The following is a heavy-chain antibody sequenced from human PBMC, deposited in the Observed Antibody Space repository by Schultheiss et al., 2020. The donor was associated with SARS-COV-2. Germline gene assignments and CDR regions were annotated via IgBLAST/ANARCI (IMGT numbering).Heavy chain of an antibody. CDR3: ARGGDYPPYFDY. CDR2: IWYDGSNK. CDR1: GFSFSNYG. Sequence: GESLKISCAASGFSFSNYGMHWVRQAPGKGLEWVAVIWYDGSNKYYADSVKGRFTISRDNSKNTLYLQMNSLRAEDTAVYYCARGGDYPPYFDYWGQGTLVTVSS. D-gene: IGHD4-17*01. V-gene: IGHV3-33*01. J-gene: IGHJ4*02.